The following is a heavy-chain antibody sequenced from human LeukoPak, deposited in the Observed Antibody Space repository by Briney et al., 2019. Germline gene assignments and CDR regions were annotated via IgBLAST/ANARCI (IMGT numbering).Heavy chain of an antibody. CDR3: ARDHEVGAVFDY. CDR1: GFTFSSCG. J-gene: IGHJ4*02. D-gene: IGHD1-26*01. CDR2: IWYDGSNK. V-gene: IGHV3-33*01. Sequence: PGGSLRLSCAASGFTFSSCGMHWVRQAPGKGLEWVAVIWYDGSNKYYADSVKGRFTVSRDNSKNTVYLQMNSLRAEDTAVYYCARDHEVGAVFDYWRQGPLVTVPS.